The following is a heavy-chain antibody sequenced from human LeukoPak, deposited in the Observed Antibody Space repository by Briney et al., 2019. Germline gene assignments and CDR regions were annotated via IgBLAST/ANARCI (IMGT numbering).Heavy chain of an antibody. V-gene: IGHV3-21*01. J-gene: IGHJ4*02. Sequence: GGSLRLSCAASGFTFSSYSMNWVRQAPGKGLEWVSSISSSSSYIYYADSVKGRFTISRDNAKNSLYLQMNSLRAEDTAVYYCARDQYGFCVVRGAPDYWGQGTLVTVSS. CDR3: ARDQYGFCVVRGAPDY. CDR2: ISSSSSYI. D-gene: IGHD3-10*01. CDR1: GFTFSSYS.